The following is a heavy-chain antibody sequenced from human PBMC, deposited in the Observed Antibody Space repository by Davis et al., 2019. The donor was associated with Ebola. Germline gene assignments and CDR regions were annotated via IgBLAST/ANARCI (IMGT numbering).Heavy chain of an antibody. J-gene: IGHJ2*01. CDR2: IRSKANSYAT. Sequence: GGSLRLSCAASGFTFSSYAMHWVRQASGKGLEWVGRIRSKANSYATAYAASVKGRFTISRDDSKNTAYLQMNSLRAEDTAVYYCARDPTSSGWYTGDWYFDLWGRGTLVTVSS. CDR1: GFTFSSYA. V-gene: IGHV3-73*01. CDR3: ARDPTSSGWYTGDWYFDL. D-gene: IGHD6-19*01.